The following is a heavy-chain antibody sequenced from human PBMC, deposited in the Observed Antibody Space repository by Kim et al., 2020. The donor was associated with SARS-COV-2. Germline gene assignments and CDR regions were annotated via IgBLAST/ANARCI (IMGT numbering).Heavy chain of an antibody. D-gene: IGHD1-26*01. CDR3: ARGGGGSYYGRFDY. CDR1: GGSFSGYY. V-gene: IGHV4-34*01. J-gene: IGHJ4*02. CDR2: INHSGST. Sequence: SETLSLTCAVYGGSFSGYYWSWIRQPPGKGLEWIGEINHSGSTNYNPSLKSRVTISVDTSKNQFSLKLSSVTAADTAVYYCARGGGGSYYGRFDYWGQGT.